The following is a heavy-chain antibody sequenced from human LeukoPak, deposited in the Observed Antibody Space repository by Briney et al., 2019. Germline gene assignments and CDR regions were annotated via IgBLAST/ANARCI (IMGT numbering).Heavy chain of an antibody. CDR2: ISTSGGST. CDR1: GFTFSSYA. J-gene: IGHJ4*02. CDR3: AKDLYGDSHLFDY. V-gene: IGHV3-23*01. Sequence: PGGSLRLSCAASGFTFSSYAMSWVRQAPGKGLEWVSAISTSGGSTYYADSVKGRFTISRDYSKTTLYLQMNSLRAEDTAVYYCAKDLYGDSHLFDYWGQGTLVTVSS. D-gene: IGHD4-17*01.